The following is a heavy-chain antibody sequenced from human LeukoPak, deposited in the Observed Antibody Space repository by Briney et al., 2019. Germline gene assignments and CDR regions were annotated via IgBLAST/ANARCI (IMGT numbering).Heavy chain of an antibody. CDR1: GDSISSSSYY. Sequence: SETLSLTCTVSGDSISSSSYYWGWIRQPPGKGLEWIGNIYYTGSTYYNESPKSRVTISVDTSKNQFSLKLSSVTAADTAVYYCARLIGDILTGYFDYWGQGTLVTVSS. CDR3: ARLIGDILTGYFDY. J-gene: IGHJ4*02. CDR2: IYYTGST. V-gene: IGHV4-39*01. D-gene: IGHD3-9*01.